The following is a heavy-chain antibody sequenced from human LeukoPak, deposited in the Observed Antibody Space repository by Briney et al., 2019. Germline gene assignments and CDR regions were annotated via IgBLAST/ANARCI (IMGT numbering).Heavy chain of an antibody. V-gene: IGHV3-23*01. CDR3: AREGYSYGAYFDY. Sequence: PGGSLRLSCAASGFTFSSYAMIWVRQAPGKGLEWVSAISGSGGSTYYADSVKGRFTISRDNSKNTLYLQMNSLRAEDTAVYYCAREGYSYGAYFDYWGQGTLVTVSS. J-gene: IGHJ4*02. CDR1: GFTFSSYA. D-gene: IGHD5-18*01. CDR2: ISGSGGST.